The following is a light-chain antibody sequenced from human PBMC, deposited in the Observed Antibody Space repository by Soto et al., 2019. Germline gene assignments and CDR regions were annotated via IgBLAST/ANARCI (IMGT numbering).Light chain of an antibody. J-gene: IGKJ1*01. CDR2: GAS. Sequence: EILLTQSPGSLSLSPGQRATLSCRASQSVSSAFFAWYQQRPGQAPRLLMYGASSRATGIPERFSGSGSGTDFTLTISRLEPEEFAVYYCQQFDSSVTVGQGTRVGI. CDR1: QSVSSAF. CDR3: QQFDSSVT. V-gene: IGKV3-20*01.